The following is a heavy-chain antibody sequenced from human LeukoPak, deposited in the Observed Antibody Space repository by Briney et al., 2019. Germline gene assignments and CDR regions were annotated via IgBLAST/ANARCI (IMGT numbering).Heavy chain of an antibody. CDR1: GYSISSGYY. CDR3: ARIFTMIGFGI. Sequence: SETLSLTCAVSGYSISSGYYWGWIRQPPGKGLEWIGSIYHSGSTYYNPSLKSRVTISVDTSKNQFSLKLSSVTAADTAVYYCARIFTMIGFGIWGQGTMVTVSS. V-gene: IGHV4-38-2*01. J-gene: IGHJ3*02. D-gene: IGHD3-22*01. CDR2: IYHSGST.